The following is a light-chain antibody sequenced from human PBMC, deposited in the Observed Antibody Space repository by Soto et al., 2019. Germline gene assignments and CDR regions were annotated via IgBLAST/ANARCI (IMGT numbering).Light chain of an antibody. CDR2: KAS. V-gene: IGKV1-5*03. CDR3: QQCNSYPWT. J-gene: IGKJ1*01. CDR1: QSISSW. Sequence: DIQMTQSPSTLSASVGDRVTITCRASQSISSWLAWYQQKPGKAPKLLIYKASSLESGVPSRFSGSGSGTEFTLTICSLQPDDFAAYYCQQCNSYPWTFGQGTKVEIK.